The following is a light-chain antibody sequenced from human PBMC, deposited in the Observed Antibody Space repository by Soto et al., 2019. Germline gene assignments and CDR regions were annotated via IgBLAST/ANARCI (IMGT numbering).Light chain of an antibody. Sequence: DIQMTQSPSTLSASVGDRVTITCRASQSISNWLAWYQQKPGKAPKLLIYDVSILETGVPSRFSGSGSGTEFTLTISSLQPDDFTTYCCQQYNSYWTFGQGTKVEIK. CDR3: QQYNSYWT. CDR2: DVS. J-gene: IGKJ1*01. CDR1: QSISNW. V-gene: IGKV1-5*01.